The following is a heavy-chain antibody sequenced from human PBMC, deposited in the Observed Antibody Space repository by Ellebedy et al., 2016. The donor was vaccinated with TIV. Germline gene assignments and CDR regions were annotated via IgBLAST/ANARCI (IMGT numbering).Heavy chain of an antibody. J-gene: IGHJ4*02. CDR3: ARVGYGDYVGYFDY. CDR2: INPNSGGT. Sequence: ASVKVSCKASGYTFTSYGISWVRQAPGQGLEWMGWINPNSGGTNYAQKFQGRVTMTRDTSISTAYMELSRLRSDDSAVYYCARVGYGDYVGYFDYWGQGTLVTVSS. V-gene: IGHV1-2*02. CDR1: GYTFTSYG. D-gene: IGHD4-17*01.